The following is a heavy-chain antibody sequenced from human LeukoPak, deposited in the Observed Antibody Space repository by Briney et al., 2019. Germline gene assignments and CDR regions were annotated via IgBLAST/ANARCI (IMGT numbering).Heavy chain of an antibody. J-gene: IGHJ4*02. D-gene: IGHD6-19*01. V-gene: IGHV3-7*01. CDR3: ATTSSGWYGGEYDY. CDR1: GFTFSSYW. Sequence: PGGSLRLSCAASGFTFSSYWMSWVRQAPGKGLEWVANIKQDGSEKYYVDSVKGRFTISRDNAKNSLYLQMNSLRAEDTAVYYCATTSSGWYGGEYDYWGQGTLVTVSS. CDR2: IKQDGSEK.